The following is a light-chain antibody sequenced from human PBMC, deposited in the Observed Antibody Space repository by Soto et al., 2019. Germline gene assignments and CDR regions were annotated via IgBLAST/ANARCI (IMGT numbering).Light chain of an antibody. V-gene: IGLV2-14*03. CDR3: ISFTSRHIYV. CDR1: SSDVGGYNY. Sequence: QSVLTQPASVSGSPGQSITISCTGTSSDVGGYNYVSWYQQHPGRAPKLIIYDVTNRPSGISNRLSGSKSGNTASLTISGLQTEDEADYYCISFTSRHIYVFGTGTKVTVL. J-gene: IGLJ1*01. CDR2: DVT.